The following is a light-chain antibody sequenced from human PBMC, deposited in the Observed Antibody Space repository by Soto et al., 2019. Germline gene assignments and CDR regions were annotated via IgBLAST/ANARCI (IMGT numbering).Light chain of an antibody. J-gene: IGKJ2*01. CDR3: MQGTHWPRYT. CDR1: QSLVYSDGNTY. CDR2: KVS. Sequence: DVVMTQSPLSLPVTLGQPASISCRSSQSLVYSDGNTYLNWFQQRPGQSPRRLIYKVSNRDSGVPDRFSGSGSGTDFTLKISRVEADDVGVYYCMQGTHWPRYTFGQGTKLEI. V-gene: IGKV2-30*01.